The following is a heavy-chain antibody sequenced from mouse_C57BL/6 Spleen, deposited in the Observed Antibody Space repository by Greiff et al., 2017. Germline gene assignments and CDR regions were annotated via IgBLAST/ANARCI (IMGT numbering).Heavy chain of an antibody. Sequence: QVQLQQSGAELARPGASVKLSCKASGYTFTSYGISWVKQRTGQGLEWIGEIYPRSGNTYYNEKFKGKATLTADKSSSTAYMELRSLTSEDSAVYFCARESEGYYDPSEDYAMDYWGQGTSVTVSS. CDR1: GYTFTSYG. V-gene: IGHV1-81*01. CDR2: IYPRSGNT. CDR3: ARESEGYYDPSEDYAMDY. D-gene: IGHD2-4*01. J-gene: IGHJ4*01.